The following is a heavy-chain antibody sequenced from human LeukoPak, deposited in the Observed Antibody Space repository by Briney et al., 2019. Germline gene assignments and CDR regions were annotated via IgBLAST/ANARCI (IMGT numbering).Heavy chain of an antibody. CDR3: ALEVYYSDNSAFDY. CDR1: GYTFTGYY. Sequence: ASVKVSCKASGYTFTGYYIHWVRQAPGQGLEWMGWINPSSGDTNFAQKFQGRVTMTRDTSITTAYMELSRLRSDDTAVYYCALEVYYSDNSAFDYWGQGTLVTVSS. J-gene: IGHJ4*01. CDR2: INPSSGDT. V-gene: IGHV1-2*02. D-gene: IGHD4-11*01.